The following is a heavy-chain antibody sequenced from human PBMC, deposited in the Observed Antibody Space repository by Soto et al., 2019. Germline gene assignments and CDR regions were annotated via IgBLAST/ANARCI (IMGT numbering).Heavy chain of an antibody. D-gene: IGHD1-26*01. Sequence: QVVLLQSGAEVKEPGSSVRVSCQVSGSTFNNFAFSWVRQAPGHGPEWMGGIVVDSNTAEYSQRFQDRVTITADTYTDTLNMELGSLTFEDTAVYYCARAIKRWEVNYYCDFWGQGTLVTVSS. J-gene: IGHJ4*02. CDR2: IVVDSNTA. V-gene: IGHV1-69*06. CDR3: ARAIKRWEVNYYCDF. CDR1: GSTFNNFA.